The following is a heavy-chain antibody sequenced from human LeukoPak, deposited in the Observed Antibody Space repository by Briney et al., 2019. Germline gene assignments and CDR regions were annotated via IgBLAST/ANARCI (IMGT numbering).Heavy chain of an antibody. CDR1: GGSFSGYY. CDR2: INDSGDT. J-gene: IGHJ4*02. CDR3: ARETSTWNSFEY. V-gene: IGHV4-34*01. Sequence: TSETLSLTCAVYGGSFSGYYWSWIRQSPGRGLEWIGQINDSGDTDYNPSLKSRATISIDTSKKQFSLRLRSVTAADTALYYCARETSTWNSFEYWGQGTAVTVSS. D-gene: IGHD1/OR15-1a*01.